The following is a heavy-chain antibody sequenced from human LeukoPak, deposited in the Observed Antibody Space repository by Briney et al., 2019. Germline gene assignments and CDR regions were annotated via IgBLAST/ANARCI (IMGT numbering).Heavy chain of an antibody. CDR3: ARSSGVITDY. J-gene: IGHJ4*02. CDR2: ISSSSSTI. V-gene: IGHV3-48*01. D-gene: IGHD3-22*01. CDR1: GFTFSSYS. Sequence: GGSLRLSCAASGFTFSSYSMNWVRQAPGKGLEWVSYISSSSSTIYYADSVKGRFTISRDNAKNSLYLQMNSLRAEDTAFYYGARSSGVITDYWGQGTLVTVSS.